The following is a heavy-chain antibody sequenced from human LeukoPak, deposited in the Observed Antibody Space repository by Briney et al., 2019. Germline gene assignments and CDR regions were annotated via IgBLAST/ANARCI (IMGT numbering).Heavy chain of an antibody. J-gene: IGHJ4*02. CDR1: GGTFSSYA. Sequence: ASVKVSCKASGGTFSSYAISWVRQAPGQGLEWMGWINPNSGGTNYAQKFQGWVTMTRDTSISTAYMELSRLRSDDTAVYYCARDNPHYGSGSLFDYWGQGTLVTVSS. CDR2: INPNSGGT. D-gene: IGHD3-10*01. V-gene: IGHV1-2*04. CDR3: ARDNPHYGSGSLFDY.